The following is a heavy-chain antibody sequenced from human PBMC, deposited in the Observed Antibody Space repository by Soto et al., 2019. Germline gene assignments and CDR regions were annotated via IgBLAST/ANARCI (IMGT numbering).Heavy chain of an antibody. CDR3: ARVLPYYYDSSGYYSTHWFDP. CDR1: GGSISSYY. Sequence: KPSETLSLTCTVSGGSISSYYWSWIRQPAGKGLEWIGRIYTSGSTNYNPSLKSRVTMSVDTSKNQFSLKLSSVTAADTAVYYCARVLPYYYDSSGYYSTHWFDPWGQGTPVTVSS. CDR2: IYTSGST. J-gene: IGHJ5*02. V-gene: IGHV4-4*07. D-gene: IGHD3-22*01.